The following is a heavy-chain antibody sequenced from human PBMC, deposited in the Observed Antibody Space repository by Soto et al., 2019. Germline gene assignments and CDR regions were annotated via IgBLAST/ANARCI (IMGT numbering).Heavy chain of an antibody. CDR1: GGSVSSSAYY. CDR2: VYYSGIT. CDR3: ARNEASYYRENFDC. V-gene: IGHV4-39*01. Sequence: PSETLSLTCTVSGGSVSSSAYYWGWIRQPPGKGLEWMGSVYYSGITYYNPSLKSRVTISVDTPKNQFSLRLRSMTAEDTAIYYCARNEASYYRENFDCRGQGDLVTVSS. J-gene: IGHJ4*02. D-gene: IGHD3-10*01.